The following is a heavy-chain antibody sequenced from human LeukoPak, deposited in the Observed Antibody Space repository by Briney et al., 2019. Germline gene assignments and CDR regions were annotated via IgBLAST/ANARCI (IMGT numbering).Heavy chain of an antibody. CDR1: GFTVSSYY. V-gene: IGHV3-66*01. CDR3: ARDHNWHISYNYYYGMDV. Sequence: GGSLRLSCAASGFTVSSYYMTWVRQAPGKGLEWVSIIYDGGSTYYADSVKGRFSISRDSSKDTLFLQMNSLRAEDTAVYYCARDHNWHISYNYYYGMDVWGQGTTVTVSS. D-gene: IGHD2-21*01. CDR2: IYDGGST. J-gene: IGHJ6*02.